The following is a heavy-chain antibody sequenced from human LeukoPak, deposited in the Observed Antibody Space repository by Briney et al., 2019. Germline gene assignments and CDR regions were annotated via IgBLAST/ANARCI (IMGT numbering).Heavy chain of an antibody. J-gene: IGHJ4*02. CDR2: IRYEGSNK. Sequence: QSGGSLRLSCAAPGFTFSSYGMHWVRQAPARGLGWVAFIRYEGSNKYYADSVKGRFTISRDNSKNTLYLQMNSLRAEDTAVYYCAKVRWFGELYPDYWGEGTLVTLSS. D-gene: IGHD3-10*01. CDR3: AKVRWFGELYPDY. CDR1: GFTFSSYG. V-gene: IGHV3-30*02.